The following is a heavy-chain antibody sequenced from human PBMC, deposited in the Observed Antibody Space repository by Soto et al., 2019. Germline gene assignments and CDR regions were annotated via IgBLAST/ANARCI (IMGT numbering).Heavy chain of an antibody. J-gene: IGHJ4*02. CDR1: GFAFTSHA. V-gene: IGHV3-23*01. Sequence: EVQVLESGGGFIQPGGSLRLSCAASGFAFTSHAMHWVRQAPGKGLEWVSGISPSGGITYYPDSVKGRFTISRDNSDNTVHLQMNSLRAEDTAVYFCVRVPSAAPFFDYWCQGTLVTVSS. CDR2: ISPSGGIT. CDR3: VRVPSAAPFFDY.